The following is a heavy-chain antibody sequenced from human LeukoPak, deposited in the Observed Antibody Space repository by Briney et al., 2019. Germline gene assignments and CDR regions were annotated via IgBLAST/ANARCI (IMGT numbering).Heavy chain of an antibody. CDR2: ISGSGGNT. V-gene: IGHV3-23*01. CDR3: ARSPHGSGRFDY. J-gene: IGHJ4*02. Sequence: PGGSLRLSCAASGFTFSSYGMHWVRQAPGKGLEWVSAISGSGGNTYYADSVKGRFTISRDNSKNTLYLQMNSLRAEDTAVYYCARSPHGSGRFDYWGQGTLVTVSS. D-gene: IGHD3-10*01. CDR1: GFTFSSYG.